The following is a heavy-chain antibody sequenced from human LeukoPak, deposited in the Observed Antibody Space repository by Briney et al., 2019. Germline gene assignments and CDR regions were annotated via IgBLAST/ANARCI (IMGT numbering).Heavy chain of an antibody. D-gene: IGHD4-11*01. V-gene: IGHV1-46*01. J-gene: IGHJ6*03. Sequence: ASVKVSCKASGYTFTSYYMHWVRQAPGQGLEWMGIINPSGGSTSYAQKFQGRVTMTRDTSTSTVYMELNSLRSEDTAVYYCARDFRVQYDYYYYYYMDVWGKGTTVTVSS. CDR2: INPSGGST. CDR1: GYTFTSYY. CDR3: ARDFRVQYDYYYYYYMDV.